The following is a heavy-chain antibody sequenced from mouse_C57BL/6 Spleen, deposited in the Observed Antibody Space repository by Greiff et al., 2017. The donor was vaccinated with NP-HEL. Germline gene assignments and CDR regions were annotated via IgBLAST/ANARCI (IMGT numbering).Heavy chain of an antibody. Sequence: ESGPGLVKPSQSLSLTCSVTGYSITSGYYWNWIRQFPGNKLEWMGYISYDGSNNYNPSLKNRISITRDTSKNQFFLKLNSVTTEDTATYYCARVEIYYGNYDAMDYWGQGTSVTVAS. J-gene: IGHJ4*01. CDR1: GYSITSGYY. D-gene: IGHD2-1*01. CDR2: ISYDGSN. V-gene: IGHV3-6*01. CDR3: ARVEIYYGNYDAMDY.